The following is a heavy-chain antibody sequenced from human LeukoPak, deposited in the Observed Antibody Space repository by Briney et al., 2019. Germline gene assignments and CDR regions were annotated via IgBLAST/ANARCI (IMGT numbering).Heavy chain of an antibody. V-gene: IGHV4-59*12. D-gene: IGHD3-22*01. J-gene: IGHJ3*02. Sequence: PSETLSLTCAVSGGSISSYYWSWIRQPPGRGLEWIGSIHYSGSTSYNSSLKSRVTISVDTSKNQFSLKLSSVTAADTAVYYCARDSGDYYDSSGGSFDIWGQGTMVTVSS. CDR2: IHYSGST. CDR1: GGSISSYY. CDR3: ARDSGDYYDSSGGSFDI.